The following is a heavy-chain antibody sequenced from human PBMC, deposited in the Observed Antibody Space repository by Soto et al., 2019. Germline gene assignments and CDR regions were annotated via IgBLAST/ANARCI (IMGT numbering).Heavy chain of an antibody. Sequence: SETLSLTCAVSGYSISSGYYWGWIRHPPGKGLEWIGSIYHSGSTYYNPSPKSRVTISVDTSKNQFSLKLSSVTAADTAVYYCARVSGYSSSCYYFDYWGQGTLATVSS. CDR1: GYSISSGYY. V-gene: IGHV4-38-2*01. J-gene: IGHJ4*02. D-gene: IGHD6-13*01. CDR2: IYHSGST. CDR3: ARVSGYSSSCYYFDY.